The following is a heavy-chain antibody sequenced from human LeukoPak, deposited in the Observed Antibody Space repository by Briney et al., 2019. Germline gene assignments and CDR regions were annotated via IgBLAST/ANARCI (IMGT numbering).Heavy chain of an antibody. Sequence: PGGSLRLSCAASGFTFSSYGMHWVRQAPGKGLEWVAVIWYDGSNKYYADSVKGRFTISRDNSKNTLYLQMNSLRAEDTAVYYCVRGLIVVVPAAMPGDAFDIWGQGTMVTVSS. D-gene: IGHD2-2*01. V-gene: IGHV3-33*08. J-gene: IGHJ3*02. CDR2: IWYDGSNK. CDR3: VRGLIVVVPAAMPGDAFDI. CDR1: GFTFSSYG.